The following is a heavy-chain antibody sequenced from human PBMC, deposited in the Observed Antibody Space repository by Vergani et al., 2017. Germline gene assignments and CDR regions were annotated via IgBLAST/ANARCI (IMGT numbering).Heavy chain of an antibody. V-gene: IGHV3-30*03. Sequence: QVQLVESGGGEVQPGRSLRLSCSAAGYPFSDYGVHWVRQAPGKGLEWWSVISYDGNKKNYADSGKGRFTISRDNSKNTLYLEMNALRAEDTAVYYCARDFLTRVTTLDYYYMGVWGKGTTVTVSS. D-gene: IGHD1-1*01. CDR2: ISYDGNKK. J-gene: IGHJ6*03. CDR3: ARDFLTRVTTLDYYYMGV. CDR1: GYPFSDYG.